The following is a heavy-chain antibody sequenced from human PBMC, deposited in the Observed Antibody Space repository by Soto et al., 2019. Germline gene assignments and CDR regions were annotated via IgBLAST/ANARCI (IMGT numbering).Heavy chain of an antibody. V-gene: IGHV4-4*02. Sequence: QMQLQESGPGLVKPSETLSLTCAVSSASIITEQRWTWVRQPPGKGLEWIGEIHHSGSTNNNPSLMSRVTMSVDKSTNQFSLNLNSVTAADTALYYCARSFGWYAIDHWGQGTLVIVSS. CDR1: SASIITEQR. CDR3: ARSFGWYAIDH. J-gene: IGHJ4*02. D-gene: IGHD6-19*01. CDR2: IHHSGST.